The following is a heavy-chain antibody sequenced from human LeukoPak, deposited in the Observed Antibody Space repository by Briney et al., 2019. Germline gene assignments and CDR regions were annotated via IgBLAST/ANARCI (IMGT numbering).Heavy chain of an antibody. J-gene: IGHJ4*02. CDR2: INSDGSST. D-gene: IGHD3-3*01. V-gene: IGHV3-74*01. CDR3: ARGVAIFGVVRFY. Sequence: GGSLRLSCAASGFTFSSYWMHWVRHAPGKGLVWVSRINSDGSSTSYADSVKGRFTISRDNSKNTLYLQMNSLRAEDTAVYYCARGVAIFGVVRFYWGQGTLVTVSS. CDR1: GFTFSSYW.